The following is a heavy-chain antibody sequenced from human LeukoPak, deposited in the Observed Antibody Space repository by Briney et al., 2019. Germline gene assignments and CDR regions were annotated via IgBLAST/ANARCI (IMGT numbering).Heavy chain of an antibody. CDR1: GFSFTNYW. J-gene: IGHJ4*02. D-gene: IGHD2-15*01. CDR2: VKEDGTTK. Sequence: GGSMRLSCAASGFSFTNYWMSWVRQAPGKGLEWVANVKEDGTTKQYVDSVKGRFTISRDNAKNSLYLQMDSLRAEDTAVYYCVSQEVVPHWGQGTLVSVSS. V-gene: IGHV3-7*01. CDR3: VSQEVVPH.